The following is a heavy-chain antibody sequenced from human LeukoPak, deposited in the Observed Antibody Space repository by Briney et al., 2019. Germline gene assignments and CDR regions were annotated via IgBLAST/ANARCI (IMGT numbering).Heavy chain of an antibody. CDR2: IGSSSSYI. Sequence: PGGSLRLSCAASGFTFSSYSMNWVRQAPGKGLEWVSSIGSSSSYIYYADSVKGRFTISRDNAKNSLYLQMNSLRAEDTAVYYCARYSGSLGDAFDIWGQGTMVTVSS. D-gene: IGHD1-26*01. V-gene: IGHV3-21*01. CDR1: GFTFSSYS. CDR3: ARYSGSLGDAFDI. J-gene: IGHJ3*02.